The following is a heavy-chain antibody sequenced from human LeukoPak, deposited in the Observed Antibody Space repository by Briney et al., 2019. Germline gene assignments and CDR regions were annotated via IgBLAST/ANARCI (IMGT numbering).Heavy chain of an antibody. CDR1: GLTFSTYW. J-gene: IGHJ6*02. CDR2: INHNGNAN. V-gene: IGHV3-7*03. CDR3: ARGVVLDV. Sequence: GRSLTLSCAASGLTFSTYWTNWARQPPGKWLEWVASINHNGNANYSVHYVKSRFTIPRHNAKNPLYLQRSTLRAEDTAVYFCARGVVLDVWGQGATVTVSS. D-gene: IGHD3-16*01.